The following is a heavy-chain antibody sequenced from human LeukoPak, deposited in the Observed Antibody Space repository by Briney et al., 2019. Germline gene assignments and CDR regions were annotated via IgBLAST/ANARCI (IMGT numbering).Heavy chain of an antibody. CDR1: GFTFSSYW. CDR3: ASLVVTHNWAFDI. V-gene: IGHV3-74*01. Sequence: GGSLRLSCAASGFTFSSYWMHWVRPAPGEGLVWVSRINNDASSTSYADSVKGRITIYRDNAKNTLYLQIDSLRAGDTAVYYCASLVVTHNWAFDIWGQGTMVIVSS. CDR2: INNDASST. D-gene: IGHD2-21*02. J-gene: IGHJ3*02.